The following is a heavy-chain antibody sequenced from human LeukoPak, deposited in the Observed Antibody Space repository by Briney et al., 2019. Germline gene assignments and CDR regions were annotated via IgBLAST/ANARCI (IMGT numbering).Heavy chain of an antibody. J-gene: IGHJ4*02. Sequence: GGSLRLSCAASGFTFSSYAMTWVRQAPGKGLEWVSGISGSGSGTYYADSVKGRFTISRYNSKTTLYLQMNSLRVEDTALYYCVKYTGNSILVRFDYWGQGTLVTVSS. CDR1: GFTFSSYA. CDR2: ISGSGSGT. D-gene: IGHD4-23*01. CDR3: VKYTGNSILVRFDY. V-gene: IGHV3-23*01.